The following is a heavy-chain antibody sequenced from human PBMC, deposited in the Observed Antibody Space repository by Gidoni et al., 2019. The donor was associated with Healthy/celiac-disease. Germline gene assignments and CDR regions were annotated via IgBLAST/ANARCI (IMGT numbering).Heavy chain of an antibody. D-gene: IGHD3-3*01. CDR2: IIPIFGTA. J-gene: IGHJ6*03. Sequence: QVQLVQSGAEVKKPGSSVKVACKASGGPFSSYAISWVRQAPGQGLEWMGGIIPIFGTANYAQKFQGRVTITADKSTSTAYMELSSLRSEDTAVYYCARTSYYDFWSGYYRYYYYYMDVWGKGTTVTVSS. CDR3: ARTSYYDFWSGYYRYYYYYMDV. V-gene: IGHV1-69*06. CDR1: GGPFSSYA.